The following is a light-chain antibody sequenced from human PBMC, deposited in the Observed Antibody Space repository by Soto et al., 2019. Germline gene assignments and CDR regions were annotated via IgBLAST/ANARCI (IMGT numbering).Light chain of an antibody. CDR2: LGS. Sequence: DIVMTQSPLSLPVTPGAPASISCRSSQSPLHSNGYNYLDWYLQKPGQSQQLLIYLGSNRDSGVPDRFSGSGSGTDFTLKISRVEAEDVGVYYCMQALQTPYTFGQATKLEIK. CDR3: MQALQTPYT. CDR1: QSPLHSNGYNY. V-gene: IGKV2-28*01. J-gene: IGKJ2*01.